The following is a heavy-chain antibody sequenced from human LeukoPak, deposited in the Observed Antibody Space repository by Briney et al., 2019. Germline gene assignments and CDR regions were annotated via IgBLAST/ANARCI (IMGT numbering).Heavy chain of an antibody. CDR2: ISWNSGSI. CDR3: AKAPGYYYDSSGYFDY. Sequence: GGSLRLSFAASGFTFDDYAMHWVRQAPGKGLEWVSRISWNSGSIGYADSVKGRFTISRDNAKNSLYLQMNSLRAEDTALYYCAKAPGYYYDSSGYFDYWGQGTLVTVSS. CDR1: GFTFDDYA. D-gene: IGHD3-22*01. V-gene: IGHV3-9*01. J-gene: IGHJ4*02.